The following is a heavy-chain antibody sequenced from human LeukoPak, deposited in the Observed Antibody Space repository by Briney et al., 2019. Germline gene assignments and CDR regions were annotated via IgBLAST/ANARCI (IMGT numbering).Heavy chain of an antibody. CDR3: ARTAPQWLVPHFDY. CDR2: IYYSGST. CDR1: GGSISSYY. J-gene: IGHJ4*02. D-gene: IGHD6-19*01. Sequence: SETLSLTCTVSGGSISSYYWSWIRQPPGKGLEWIGYIYYSGSTNYNPSLKSRVTISVDTSENQFSLKLSSVTAADTAVYYCARTAPQWLVPHFDYWGQGTLVTVSS. V-gene: IGHV4-59*12.